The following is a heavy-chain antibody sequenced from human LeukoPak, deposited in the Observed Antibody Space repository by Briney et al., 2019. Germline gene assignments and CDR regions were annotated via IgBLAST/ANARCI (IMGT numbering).Heavy chain of an antibody. CDR1: GDSVSSNSAA. CDR3: ARDRDILRGWLGLYFDY. J-gene: IGHJ4*02. Sequence: SQTLSLTCATSGDSVSSNSAAWNWIRQSPSRGLEWLGRTYYRSKWYNDYAVSLKSRITINPDTSKNQFSLQLNSVTPEDTAVYYCARDRDILRGWLGLYFDYWGQGTLVTVSS. V-gene: IGHV6-1*01. D-gene: IGHD2-8*01. CDR2: TYYRSKWYN.